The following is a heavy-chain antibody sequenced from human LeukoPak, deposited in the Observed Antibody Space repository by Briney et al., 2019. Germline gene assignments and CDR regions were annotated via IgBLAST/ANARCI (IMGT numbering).Heavy chain of an antibody. CDR2: ISYDGSNK. J-gene: IGHJ4*02. CDR3: ARGTDSSSWDFDY. CDR1: GFTFSSYA. V-gene: IGHV3-30-3*01. Sequence: GGSLRLSCAASGFTFSSYAMHWVRQAPGKGLEWVAVISYDGSNKYYADSVKGRFTISRDNSKNTLYLQTNSLRAEDTAVYYCARGTDSSSWDFDYWGQGTLVTVSS. D-gene: IGHD6-13*01.